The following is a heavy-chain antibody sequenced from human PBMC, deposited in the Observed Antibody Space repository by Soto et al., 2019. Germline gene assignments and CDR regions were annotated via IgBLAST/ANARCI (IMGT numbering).Heavy chain of an antibody. CDR3: VACDYGHRFFHS. D-gene: IGHD4-17*01. CDR2: IYYSGST. CDR1: DGSISSSSYY. V-gene: IGHV4-39*01. J-gene: IGHJ4*02. Sequence: SETLSLTCTFSDGSISSSSYYWGWIRQPPGKGLEWIGSIYYSGSTYYNPPLKSRVTISVDTSKNQFSLKLNAVTAADTAVYYCVACDYGHRFFHSWGQGTLVTVSS.